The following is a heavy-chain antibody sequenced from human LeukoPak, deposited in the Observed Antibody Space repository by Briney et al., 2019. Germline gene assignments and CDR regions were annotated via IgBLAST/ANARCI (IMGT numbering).Heavy chain of an antibody. V-gene: IGHV1-18*01. CDR2: ISAYNGNT. CDR1: GYTFTSYG. D-gene: IGHD6-13*01. Sequence: ASVKVSCKASGYTFTSYGISWVRQAPGQGLEWMGWISAYNGNTNYAQKFQGRVTMTRDTSISTAYMELSRLRSDDTAVYYCARDQDSSSWFDPWGQGTLVTVSS. J-gene: IGHJ5*02. CDR3: ARDQDSSSWFDP.